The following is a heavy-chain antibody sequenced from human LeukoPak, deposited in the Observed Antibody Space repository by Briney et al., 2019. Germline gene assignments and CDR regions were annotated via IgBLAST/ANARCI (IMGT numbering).Heavy chain of an antibody. V-gene: IGHV3-48*01. CDR3: ARGGGGYPLLF. Sequence: GGSLRLSCAASGFTFSSYSMNWVRQAPGKGLEWVSYISSSSSTIYYADSVKGRFTISRDNAKNSLYLQMNSLRAEDTAVYYCARGGGGYPLLFWGQGTLVTVSS. CDR2: ISSSSSTI. CDR1: GFTFSSYS. J-gene: IGHJ4*02. D-gene: IGHD5-24*01.